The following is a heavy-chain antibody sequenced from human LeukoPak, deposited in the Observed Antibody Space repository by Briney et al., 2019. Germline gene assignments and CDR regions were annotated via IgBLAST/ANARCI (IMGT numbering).Heavy chain of an antibody. CDR2: IYYSGST. CDR3: ARFRREYCGGDCYNNWFDF. J-gene: IGHJ5*01. V-gene: IGHV4-30-4*01. CDR1: GGSISSGDYY. Sequence: SETLSLTCTVSGGSISSGDYYWSWIRQPPGKGLEWIGYIYYSGSTYYNPSLKSRVTISVDTSKNQFSLKLSSVTAADTAVYYCARFRREYCGGDCYNNWFDFWGQGTLVTVSS. D-gene: IGHD2-21*02.